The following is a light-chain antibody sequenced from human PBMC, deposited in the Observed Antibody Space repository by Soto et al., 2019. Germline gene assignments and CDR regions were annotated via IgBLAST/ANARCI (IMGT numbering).Light chain of an antibody. J-gene: IGLJ3*02. Sequence: QAVVTQEPSFSVSPGGTVTLTCGLSSGSVSSSYYPSWYQQIPGQAPRTLIYTTNTRSSGVPDRFSGSILGNKAALTITGAQADDECEYYCVLYMGTGRVVFGGGTKLTVL. CDR1: SGSVSSSYY. CDR3: VLYMGTGRVV. CDR2: TTN. V-gene: IGLV8-61*01.